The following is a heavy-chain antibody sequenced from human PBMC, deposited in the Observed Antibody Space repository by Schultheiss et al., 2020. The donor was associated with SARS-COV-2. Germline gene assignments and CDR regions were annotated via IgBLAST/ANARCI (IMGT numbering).Heavy chain of an antibody. V-gene: IGHV4-4*02. CDR3: ASLSVATSPRVDY. D-gene: IGHD5-12*01. CDR1: GGSISSSNW. J-gene: IGHJ4*02. CDR2: IYHSGST. Sequence: SETLSLTCAVSGGSISSSNWWSWVRQPPGKGLEWIGEIYHSGSTNYNPSLKSRVTISVDKSKNQFSLKLSSVTAADTAIYYCASLSVATSPRVDYWGQGTLVTVSS.